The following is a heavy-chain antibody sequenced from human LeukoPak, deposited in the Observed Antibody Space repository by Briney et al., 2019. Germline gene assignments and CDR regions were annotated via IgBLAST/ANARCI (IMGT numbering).Heavy chain of an antibody. CDR2: IKRDGRDK. V-gene: IGHV3-7*01. J-gene: IGHJ3*02. Sequence: PGRSLRLSCVASGFTFSNYWMSWVRQAPGKGLEWVANIKRDGRDKNSVDSVKGRFTISRDNAKNSMFLQMNSLRVEDTAVYYCARESRITGTTTSGFDIWGQGTMVTVSS. CDR1: GFTFSNYW. CDR3: ARESRITGTTTSGFDI. D-gene: IGHD1-20*01.